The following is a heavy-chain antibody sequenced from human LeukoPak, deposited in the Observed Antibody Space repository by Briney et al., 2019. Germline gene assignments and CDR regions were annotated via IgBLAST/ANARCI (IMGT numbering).Heavy chain of an antibody. Sequence: GGSLRLSCAASGFNFNSHGVHWVRQAPGKGLEWVAVIWYDGSHTYYADSVKGRFTISRDSSKKMVYLQMDSLRAEDTAVYYCARDPIGYKAAAGSFDYWGQGTLVTVSS. J-gene: IGHJ4*02. CDR2: IWYDGSHT. CDR1: GFNFNSHG. D-gene: IGHD6-13*01. CDR3: ARDPIGYKAAAGSFDY. V-gene: IGHV3-33*01.